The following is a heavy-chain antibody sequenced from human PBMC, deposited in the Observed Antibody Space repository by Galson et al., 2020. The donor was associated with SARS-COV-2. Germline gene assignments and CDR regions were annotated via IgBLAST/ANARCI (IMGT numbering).Heavy chain of an antibody. D-gene: IGHD3-16*02. J-gene: IGHJ6*03. CDR2: IKQDGSEK. Sequence: VDAEGSLRLSCAASGFTFSSYWMSWVRQAPGKGLEWVANIKQDGSEKYYVDSVKGRFTISRDNAKNSLYLQMNSLRAEDTAVYYCARDGMITFGGVIVTQYYYYMDVWGKGTTVTISS. CDR1: GFTFSSYW. CDR3: ARDGMITFGGVIVTQYYYYMDV. V-gene: IGHV3-7*01.